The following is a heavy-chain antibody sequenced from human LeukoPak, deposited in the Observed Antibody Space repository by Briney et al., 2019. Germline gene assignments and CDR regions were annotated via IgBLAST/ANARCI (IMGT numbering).Heavy chain of an antibody. Sequence: SETLSLTCTVSGGSISSGGYYWSWIRQHPGKGLEWIGYIYYSGSTYYNPSLKSRVTTSVDTSKNQFSLKLSSVTAADTAVYYCASSWDYYYYGMDVWGQGTTVTVS. D-gene: IGHD6-13*01. J-gene: IGHJ6*02. V-gene: IGHV4-31*03. CDR3: ASSWDYYYYGMDV. CDR2: IYYSGST. CDR1: GGSISSGGYY.